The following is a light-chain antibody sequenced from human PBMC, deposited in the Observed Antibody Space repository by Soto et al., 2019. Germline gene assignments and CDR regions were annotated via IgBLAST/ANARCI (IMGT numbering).Light chain of an antibody. CDR1: NGDVGSYDL. CDR3: CSYAGRNSLI. Sequence: QSVLTQPASVSGSPGQSITISCTGTNGDVGSYDLVSWYQRYPGEAPKLIIYEVNKRPSGISNRFSGSKSGNTASLTISGLQAEDEAEYDCCSYAGRNSLIFGGGTKVTV. CDR2: EVN. V-gene: IGLV2-23*02. J-gene: IGLJ2*01.